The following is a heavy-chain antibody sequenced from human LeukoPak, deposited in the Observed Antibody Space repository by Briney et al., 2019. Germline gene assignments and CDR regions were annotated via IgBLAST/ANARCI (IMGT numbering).Heavy chain of an antibody. CDR3: VRDVWGDRDSYFDY. Sequence: GGSLRLSCAASGFTFSSYLMHWDRQAPGKGLVWVSRINSDGRSTSYADSAKGRFTISRDNAKNTLYLQMNSLRAEDTAVYYCVRDVWGDRDSYFDYWGQGTLVTVSS. J-gene: IGHJ4*02. CDR1: GFTFSSYL. V-gene: IGHV3-74*01. D-gene: IGHD2-21*01. CDR2: INSDGRST.